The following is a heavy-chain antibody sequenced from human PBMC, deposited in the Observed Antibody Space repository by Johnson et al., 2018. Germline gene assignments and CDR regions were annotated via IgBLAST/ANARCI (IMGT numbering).Heavy chain of an antibody. Sequence: QEQLVQSGGGVVQPGRSLRLSCAASGFTFSSYGMHWVRQAPGKGLEWVAVIWYDGSNKYYADSVKGRFTISRDNSKNTLYLQMNSLRAEDTAVYYCAKDVYSSGWFNFQHWGQGTLVTVSS. CDR3: AKDVYSSGWFNFQH. CDR1: GFTFSSYG. V-gene: IGHV3-33*06. D-gene: IGHD6-19*01. CDR2: IWYDGSNK. J-gene: IGHJ1*01.